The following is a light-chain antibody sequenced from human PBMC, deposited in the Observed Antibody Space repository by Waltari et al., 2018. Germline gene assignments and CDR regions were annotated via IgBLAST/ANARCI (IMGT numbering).Light chain of an antibody. CDR2: EVS. J-gene: IGLJ1*01. Sequence: QSALTQPASVSGSPGQSITISCTGTSSDVGRYNLVSWYQQHPGKAPTLMIYEVSKRPSGVSKRVSGSKSANTASLTISGLHAEDEADYYCCSYAGSSTSVFGTGTKVTVL. V-gene: IGLV2-23*02. CDR3: CSYAGSSTSV. CDR1: SSDVGRYNL.